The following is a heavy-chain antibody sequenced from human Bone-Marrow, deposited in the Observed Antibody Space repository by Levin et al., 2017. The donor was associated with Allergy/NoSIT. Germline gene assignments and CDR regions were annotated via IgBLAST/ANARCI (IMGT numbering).Heavy chain of an antibody. J-gene: IGHJ4*02. CDR1: GFTFDDYG. CDR2: INWNGGST. V-gene: IGHV3-20*04. D-gene: IGHD3-10*01. Sequence: GGSLRLSCAASGFTFDDYGMSWVRQAPGKGLEWVSGINWNGGSTGYADSVKGRFTISRDNAKNSLYLQMNSLRAEDTALYYCARAIGTMVQGVGVDYWGQGTLVTVSS. CDR3: ARAIGTMVQGVGVDY.